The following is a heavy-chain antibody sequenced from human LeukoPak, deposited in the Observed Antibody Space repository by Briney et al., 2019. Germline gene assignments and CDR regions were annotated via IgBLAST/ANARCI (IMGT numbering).Heavy chain of an antibody. CDR3: ARAFDWLSGFDP. D-gene: IGHD3-9*01. CDR1: GFTVGSNY. Sequence: GGSLRLSCAASGFTVGSNYISWVSQAPGKGLEGGSVINSGGSTYYADSVKGRFTISRDNSKNTLYLQMNSLRAEDTAVYYCARAFDWLSGFDPWGQGTLVTVSS. CDR2: INSGGST. J-gene: IGHJ5*02. V-gene: IGHV3-66*01.